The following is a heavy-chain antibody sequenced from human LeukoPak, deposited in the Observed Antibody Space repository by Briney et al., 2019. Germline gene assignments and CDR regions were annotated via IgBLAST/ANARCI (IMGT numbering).Heavy chain of an antibody. V-gene: IGHV4-34*01. CDR2: INHSGST. J-gene: IGHJ4*02. CDR3: ARGVRDYVDY. D-gene: IGHD3-16*02. Sequence: PSETLSLTCAVYGGSFSGYYWSWIRQPPGKGLEWIGEINHSGSTNYNPSLKSRVTISVDTSKNQFSLKLSSVTAADTAVYYCARGVRDYVDYWGQGTLVTVSS. CDR1: GGSFSGYY.